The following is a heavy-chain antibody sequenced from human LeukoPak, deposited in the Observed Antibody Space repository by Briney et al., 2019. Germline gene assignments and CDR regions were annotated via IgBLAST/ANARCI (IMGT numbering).Heavy chain of an antibody. D-gene: IGHD6-13*01. Sequence: SGTLSLTCAVSGDSVNSSDSYWGWIRQPPGKRLEWIGSFYYSGSTNYNPSLKSRVTISVDTSKNQFSLKLSSVTAADTAVYYCARGGPPDSSSWYYFDYWGQGTLVTVSS. CDR2: FYYSGST. J-gene: IGHJ4*02. V-gene: IGHV4-39*07. CDR1: GDSVNSSDSY. CDR3: ARGGPPDSSSWYYFDY.